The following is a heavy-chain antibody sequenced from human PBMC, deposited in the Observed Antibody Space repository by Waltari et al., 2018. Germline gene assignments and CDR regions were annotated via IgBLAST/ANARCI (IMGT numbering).Heavy chain of an antibody. CDR2: LSYSGTT. CDR1: GDSITSNRHY. D-gene: IGHD5-12*01. CDR3: ATYIGASVGTAAFDV. Sequence: QLQLQESGPGLVKPSETLSLTCSVSGDSITSNRHYWGWIRQPPGQGLEWIGTLSYSGTTYISPSLKRRVTLSRDTSRNQLSLELGSVTATDTAMYYCATYIGASVGTAAFDVWGQGTMVNVSS. V-gene: IGHV4-39*01. J-gene: IGHJ3*01.